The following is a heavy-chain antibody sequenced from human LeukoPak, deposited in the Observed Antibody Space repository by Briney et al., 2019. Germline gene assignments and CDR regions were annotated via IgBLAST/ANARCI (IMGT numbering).Heavy chain of an antibody. CDR2: INPNSGGT. V-gene: IGHV1-2*06. J-gene: IGHJ4*02. Sequence: ASVKVSCKASGYTFTGYYMHWVRQAPGQGLEWMGRINPNSGGTNYAQKFQGRVTMTRDTSISTAYMELSRLRSDDTAVYYCARAPRNCGGDCSFLFDYWGQGTLVTVSS. CDR1: GYTFTGYY. CDR3: ARAPRNCGGDCSFLFDY. D-gene: IGHD2-21*02.